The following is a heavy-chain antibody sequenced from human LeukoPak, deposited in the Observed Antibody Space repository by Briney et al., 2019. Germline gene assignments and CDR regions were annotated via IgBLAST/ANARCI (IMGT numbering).Heavy chain of an antibody. D-gene: IGHD6-13*01. CDR3: AKVVISWGPTSQDY. CDR1: GFTFSSYA. V-gene: IGHV3-23*01. Sequence: GGSLRLSCAASGFTFSSYAMSWVRQAPGKGLDLGSTISGNCGNTYYADSVKGRFTISRANSKNTLYLQINTLRAEDMAVYYCAKVVISWGPTSQDYWGQGTLVTVSS. CDR2: ISGNCGNT. J-gene: IGHJ4*02.